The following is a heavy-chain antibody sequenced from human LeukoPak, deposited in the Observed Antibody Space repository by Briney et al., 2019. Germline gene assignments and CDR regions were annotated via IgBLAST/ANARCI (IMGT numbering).Heavy chain of an antibody. Sequence: PGGSLRLSCAASGFTFSSYWMHWVRQAPGKGLVWVSRINSDGSSASYADSVKGRFTISRDNAKNSLYLQMNGLRAVDTAVYYCARIGYTSSGFDYWGQGTLVTVSS. V-gene: IGHV3-74*01. CDR2: INSDGSSA. CDR3: ARIGYTSSGFDY. CDR1: GFTFSSYW. J-gene: IGHJ4*02. D-gene: IGHD6-13*01.